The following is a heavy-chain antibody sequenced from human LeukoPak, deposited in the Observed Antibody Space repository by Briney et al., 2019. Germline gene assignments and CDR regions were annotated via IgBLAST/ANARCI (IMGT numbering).Heavy chain of an antibody. CDR3: ARDPPAVAANTYG. CDR2: SYSGGSR. CDR1: GVTVSNNY. Sequence: GGSLRLSCVASGVTVSNNYMNWVRQAPGKGLEWVSLSYSGGSRYYAVSVKGRFTISRDNSKNTLYLQMNSLRAEDTAVYYCARDPPAVAANTYGWGQGTLVTVSS. D-gene: IGHD6-6*01. J-gene: IGHJ4*02. V-gene: IGHV3-66*01.